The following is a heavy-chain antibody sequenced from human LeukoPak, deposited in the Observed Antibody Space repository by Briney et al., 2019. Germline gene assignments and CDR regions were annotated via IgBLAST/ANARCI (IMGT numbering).Heavy chain of an antibody. CDR3: ARDHVLRFLEWLFDY. D-gene: IGHD3-3*01. CDR2: INPSGGST. Sequence: ASVKVSFKASGYTFTSYYMHWVRQAPGQGLEWMGIINPSGGSTSYTQKFQGRVTMTRDTSISTAYMELSRLRSDDTAVYYCARDHVLRFLEWLFDYWGQGTLVTVSS. J-gene: IGHJ4*02. V-gene: IGHV1-46*01. CDR1: GYTFTSYY.